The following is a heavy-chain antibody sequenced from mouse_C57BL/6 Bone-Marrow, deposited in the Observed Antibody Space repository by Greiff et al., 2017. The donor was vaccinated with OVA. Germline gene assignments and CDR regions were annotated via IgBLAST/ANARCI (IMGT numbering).Heavy chain of an antibody. D-gene: IGHD5-1*01. CDR2: IDPSDSYT. Sequence: QVQLQQPGAELVRPGTSVKLSCKASGYTFTSYWMHWVKQRPGQGLEWIGVIDPSDSYTNYNQKFKGKATLTVDTSSSTAYMQLSSLTSEDSAVYYCARGYLRAMDYWGQGNSVTVSS. J-gene: IGHJ4*01. CDR3: ARGYLRAMDY. CDR1: GYTFTSYW. V-gene: IGHV1-59*01.